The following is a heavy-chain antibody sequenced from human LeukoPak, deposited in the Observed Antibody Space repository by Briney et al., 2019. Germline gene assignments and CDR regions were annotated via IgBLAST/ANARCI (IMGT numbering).Heavy chain of an antibody. J-gene: IGHJ3*02. CDR3: ASDRIEVDAFDI. D-gene: IGHD2-15*01. V-gene: IGHV4-4*08. Sequence: SETLSLTCTVSGGSISSHYWSWIRQPPGKGLEWIGRIYTSGSTNYNPSLKSRVTISVDTSKNQFSLKLSSVTAADTAVYYCASDRIEVDAFDIWGQGTMVTVSS. CDR1: GGSISSHY. CDR2: IYTSGST.